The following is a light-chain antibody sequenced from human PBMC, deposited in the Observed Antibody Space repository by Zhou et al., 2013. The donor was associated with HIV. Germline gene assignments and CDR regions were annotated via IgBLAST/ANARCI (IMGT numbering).Light chain of an antibody. Sequence: EIVMTQTPHSLSVTPGQPASISCKSSQSLQDSNGKTYLYWYVQKAGQPPQLLIYEVSNLLSGVPDRFSGSGSGTDFTLKISRVEAEDVGVYYCVQALQTPPTFGGGTKVEIK. J-gene: IGKJ4*01. CDR1: QSLQDSNGKTY. CDR2: EVS. CDR3: VQALQTPPT. V-gene: IGKV2D-29*01.